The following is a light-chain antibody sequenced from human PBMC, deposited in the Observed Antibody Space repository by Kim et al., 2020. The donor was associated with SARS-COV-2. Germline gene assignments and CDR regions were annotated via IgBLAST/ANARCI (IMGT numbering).Light chain of an antibody. J-gene: IGKJ2*01. V-gene: IGKV1-33*01. CDR3: QQXXTLPSYT. Sequence: DIQMTQSPSSLSASTGDRVTITXQASQDIGSRLSWYQQKPGKAPKLLIYDTYNLETGVPPRFSGSGSGTHFTFTISSLQPGDVATYYCQQXXTLPSYTFGQGTXLEIK. CDR1: QDIGSR. CDR2: DTY.